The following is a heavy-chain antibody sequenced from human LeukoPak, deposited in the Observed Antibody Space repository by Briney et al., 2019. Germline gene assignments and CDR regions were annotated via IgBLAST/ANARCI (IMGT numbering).Heavy chain of an antibody. CDR3: ARQQPGAFDI. Sequence: PSETLSLTCTVSGGSISSSSYYWGWIRQPPGKGLEWIGSIYYSGSTYYNPSLKSRVTISVDTSKNQFSLKLSSVTAADTAVYYCARQQPGAFDIWGQGTMVTVSS. CDR2: IYYSGST. CDR1: GGSISSSSYY. J-gene: IGHJ3*02. V-gene: IGHV4-39*07. D-gene: IGHD6-13*01.